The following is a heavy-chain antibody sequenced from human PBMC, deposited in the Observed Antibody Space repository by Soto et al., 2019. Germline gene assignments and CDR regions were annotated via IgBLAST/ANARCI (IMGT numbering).Heavy chain of an antibody. Sequence: PSETLSLTCTVSGGSISGSSYYWGWIRQPPGKGLEWIGNIFYSGTTYYNPSLKSRVTISVDTSKNQFSLKLRSATAADTAVYYCESSESYDQSDYWGQGTLVTVSS. CDR2: IFYSGTT. CDR1: GGSISGSSYY. CDR3: ESSESYDQSDY. V-gene: IGHV4-39*01. D-gene: IGHD3-10*01. J-gene: IGHJ4*02.